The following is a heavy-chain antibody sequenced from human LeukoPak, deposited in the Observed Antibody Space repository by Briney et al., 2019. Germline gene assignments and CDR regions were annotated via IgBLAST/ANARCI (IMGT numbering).Heavy chain of an antibody. CDR2: IKSKTDGGTT. V-gene: IGHV3-15*01. CDR3: TTGGFYSDWFDP. CDR1: GFTFSNAW. Sequence: PGGSLRLSCAASGFTFSNAWMSWVHQAPGKGLEWVGRIKSKTDGGTTDYAAPVKGRFTISRDDSKNTLYLQMNSLKTEDTAVYYCTTGGFYSDWFDPWGQGTLVTVSS. D-gene: IGHD2-15*01. J-gene: IGHJ5*02.